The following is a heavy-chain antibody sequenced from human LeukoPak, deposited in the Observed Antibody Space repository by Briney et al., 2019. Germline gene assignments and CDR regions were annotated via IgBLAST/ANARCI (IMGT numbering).Heavy chain of an antibody. V-gene: IGHV4-59*01. CDR3: ARDLGVMVRAFDI. D-gene: IGHD5-18*01. Sequence: SETLSLTCTVSGGSISSYYWSWIRQPPGKRLEWIGYIYYSGSTSYNPSLKSRVTISVDTSKNQISLKLSSVTAADTAVYYCARDLGVMVRAFDIWGRGTMVTVSS. J-gene: IGHJ3*02. CDR2: IYYSGST. CDR1: GGSISSYY.